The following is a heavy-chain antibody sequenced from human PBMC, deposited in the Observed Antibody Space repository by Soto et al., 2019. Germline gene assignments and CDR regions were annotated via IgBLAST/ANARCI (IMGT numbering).Heavy chain of an antibody. CDR2: INAGNGNT. J-gene: IGHJ4*02. CDR1: GFGFKCYA. CDR3: ASGVHPNFAY. V-gene: IGHV1-3*01. Sequence: ASVEVSWKASGFGFKCYALHWVRQAPGQRLEWMGWINAGNGNTKYSQKFQGRVTITRDTSASTAYMELSSLRSEYTAVYYCASGVHPNFAYWGQGSLVTVSS.